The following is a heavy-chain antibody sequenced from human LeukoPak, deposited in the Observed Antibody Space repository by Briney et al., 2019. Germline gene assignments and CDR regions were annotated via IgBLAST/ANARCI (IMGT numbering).Heavy chain of an antibody. Sequence: GGSLRLSCAASGFTFSSCAMNWVRQAPGKGLEWVSTISASGSSTYYADSAKGRFTISRDNSKNTLYLQMNSLRAEDTAVYYCAKSRVAGRRPFDYWGQGTLVTVSS. CDR1: GFTFSSCA. CDR2: ISASGSST. D-gene: IGHD6-19*01. J-gene: IGHJ4*02. V-gene: IGHV3-23*01. CDR3: AKSRVAGRRPFDY.